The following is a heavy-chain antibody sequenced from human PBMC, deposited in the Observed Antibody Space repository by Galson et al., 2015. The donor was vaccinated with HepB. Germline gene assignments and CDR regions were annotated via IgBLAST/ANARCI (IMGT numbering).Heavy chain of an antibody. Sequence: SVKVSCKASGGTFSSYAISWVRQAPGQGLEWMGRIIPILGIANYAQKFQGRVTITADKSTSTAYMELSSLRSEDTAVYYCAKGDTYYYGSGSYANWFDPWGQGTLVTVSS. J-gene: IGHJ5*02. CDR3: AKGDTYYYGSGSYANWFDP. D-gene: IGHD3-10*01. V-gene: IGHV1-69*04. CDR2: IIPILGIA. CDR1: GGTFSSYA.